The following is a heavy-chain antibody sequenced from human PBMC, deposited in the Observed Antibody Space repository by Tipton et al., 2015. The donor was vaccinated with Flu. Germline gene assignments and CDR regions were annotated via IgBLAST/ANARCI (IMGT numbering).Heavy chain of an antibody. V-gene: IGHV4-34*01. CDR1: GGSFSGDY. Sequence: LRLSCVVYGGSFSGDYCSWIRQPPGKGLEWIGEVNHSGSTNYNPSLKSRVTISVDTSKNQFSLKLDSVTAADTAVYYCARAPLYSSGGYYYVDYFDYWGQGTLVGVSS. CDR2: VNHSGST. J-gene: IGHJ4*02. D-gene: IGHD3-22*01. CDR3: ARAPLYSSGGYYYVDYFDY.